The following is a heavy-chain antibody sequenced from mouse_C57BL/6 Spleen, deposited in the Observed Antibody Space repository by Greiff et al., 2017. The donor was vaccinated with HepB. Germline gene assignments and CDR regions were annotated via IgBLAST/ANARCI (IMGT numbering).Heavy chain of an antibody. J-gene: IGHJ2*01. CDR3: TTTANWDYFDY. CDR1: GFNIKDDY. CDR2: IDPENGDT. D-gene: IGHD4-1*01. V-gene: IGHV14-4*01. Sequence: EVQLQQSGAELVRPGASVKLSCTASGFNIKDDYMHWVKQRPEQGLEWIGWIDPENGDTEYASKFQGKATITADTSSNTAYLQLSSLTSEDTAVYYCTTTANWDYFDYWGQGTTLTVSS.